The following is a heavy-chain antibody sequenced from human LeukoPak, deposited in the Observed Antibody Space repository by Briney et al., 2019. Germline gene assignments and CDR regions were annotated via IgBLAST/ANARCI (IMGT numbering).Heavy chain of an antibody. CDR2: INGDGRRT. J-gene: IGHJ4*02. D-gene: IGHD3-22*01. CDR3: SKGPGGYWDY. V-gene: IGHV3-23*01. Sequence: GGSLRLSCVGSGYIFTNYGMGWVRQAPGKGLEWVSAINGDGRRTYYADSVKGRFTISRDNSRSALYLQMNSLGADDTAVYYCSKGPGGYWDYWGQGALVTVSS. CDR1: GYIFTNYG.